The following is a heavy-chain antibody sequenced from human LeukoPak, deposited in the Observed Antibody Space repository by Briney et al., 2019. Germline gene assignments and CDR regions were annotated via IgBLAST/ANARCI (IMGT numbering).Heavy chain of an antibody. CDR2: INPNSGGT. J-gene: IGHJ4*02. V-gene: IGHV1-2*02. Sequence: ASVKVSCKASGYTFTGCYMHWVRQAPGQGLEWMGWINPNSGGTNYAQKFQGRVTMTRNTSISTAYMELSSLRSEDTAVYYCATLYSNYGDYWGQGTLVTVSS. CDR3: ATLYSNYGDY. CDR1: GYTFTGCY. D-gene: IGHD4-11*01.